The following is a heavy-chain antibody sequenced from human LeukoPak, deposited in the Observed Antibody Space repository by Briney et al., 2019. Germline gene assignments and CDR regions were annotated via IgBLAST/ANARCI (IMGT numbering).Heavy chain of an antibody. J-gene: IGHJ4*02. CDR2: IYPGDSDT. CDR1: GYTFSSYW. Sequence: GESLKISCKGSGYTFSSYWIGWVRQMPGKGLEWMGIIYPGDSDTRYSPSFQGQVTISADKSISTAYLQWSSLKASDTAMYYCARAGKVVPAANMVWGQGTLVTVSS. V-gene: IGHV5-51*01. D-gene: IGHD2-2*01. CDR3: ARAGKVVPAANMV.